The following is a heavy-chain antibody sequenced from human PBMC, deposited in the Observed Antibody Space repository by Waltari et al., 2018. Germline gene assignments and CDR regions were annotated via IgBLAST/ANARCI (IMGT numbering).Heavy chain of an antibody. J-gene: IGHJ4*02. CDR1: GGSVSSPAYY. CDR2: IYYSGST. Sequence: QLQLQESGPALVRPSETLSLSCTVSGGSVSSPAYYWSWVRQSPGKGLEWIETIYYSGSTYYNPSLKSRVTISIDTSKNQWSLELTSVTAADTAIYYCASHLWYRDLSRVAFDFWGQGTLVAVSS. V-gene: IGHV4-39*07. D-gene: IGHD3-10*01. CDR3: ASHLWYRDLSRVAFDF.